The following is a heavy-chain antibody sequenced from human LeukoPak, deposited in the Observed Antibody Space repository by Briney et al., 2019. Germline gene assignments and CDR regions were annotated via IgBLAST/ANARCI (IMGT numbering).Heavy chain of an antibody. CDR1: GFTFSNYW. Sequence: GSLRLSCAASGFTFSNYWMSWVRQAPGKGLEWVANIRQHGNEKYYVGSVRGRFTISRDNAKNSLYLQMNSLRAEDTAVYYCARHYDILTGTFPYYWGQGTLVTVSS. V-gene: IGHV3-7*03. D-gene: IGHD3-9*01. CDR2: IRQHGNEK. J-gene: IGHJ4*02. CDR3: ARHYDILTGTFPYY.